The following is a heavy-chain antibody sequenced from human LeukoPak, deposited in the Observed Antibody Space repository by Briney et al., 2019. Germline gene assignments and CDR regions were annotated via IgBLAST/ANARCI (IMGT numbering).Heavy chain of an antibody. D-gene: IGHD3-10*01. CDR3: ARPLSGSFYSYY. V-gene: IGHV4-61*08. J-gene: IGHJ4*02. CDR1: GDSVASGGYY. CDR2: IYNSGNT. Sequence: PSETLSLTCTVSGDSVASGGYYWDWIRQPPGKGLEWIGYIYNSGNTNYNPSLKSRVTISVDTSKNQFSLKLSSVTAADTAVYYSARPLSGSFYSYYWAQGTLVTVSS.